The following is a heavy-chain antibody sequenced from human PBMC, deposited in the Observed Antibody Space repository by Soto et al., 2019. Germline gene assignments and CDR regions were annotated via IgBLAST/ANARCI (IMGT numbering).Heavy chain of an antibody. D-gene: IGHD2-15*01. CDR1: GFTVSSNY. CDR3: ARTHKIYGGNGFDY. CDR2: IYSGGST. V-gene: IGHV3-66*03. J-gene: IGHJ4*02. Sequence: EVQLVESGGGLIQPGGSLRLSCAASGFTVSSNYMSWVRQAPGKGLEWVSVIYSGGSTYYADSVKGRFTISRDNSKNTLYLQMNSLRAEDTAVYYCARTHKIYGGNGFDYWGQGTLVTVSS.